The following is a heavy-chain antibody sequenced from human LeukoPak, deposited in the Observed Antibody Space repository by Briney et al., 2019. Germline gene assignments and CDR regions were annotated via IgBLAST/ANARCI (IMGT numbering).Heavy chain of an antibody. Sequence: GGSLRLSCTASGFTLGRHDMHWVRQATGEGLEWVAALASGSQTFYAGSVKGRFTVSREDAKNSLYLQMNSLRAGDTAVYYCVREARGYHYTYFDYWGQGTLVTVSS. CDR2: LASGSQT. CDR3: VREARGYHYTYFDY. CDR1: GFTLGRHD. D-gene: IGHD5-18*01. V-gene: IGHV3-13*01. J-gene: IGHJ4*02.